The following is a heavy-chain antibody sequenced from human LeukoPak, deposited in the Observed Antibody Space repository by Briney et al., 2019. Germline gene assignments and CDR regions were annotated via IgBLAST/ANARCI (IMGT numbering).Heavy chain of an antibody. CDR1: GYTFTSYD. CDR2: MNPANNNA. Sequence: ASVKVSCKASGYTFTSYDINWVRQATGQGLEWMGWMNPANNNAGYALKFQGRVTFTRDPSINTAYMELSSLRSEDTAVYFCARGLGVGATNYFDSWGQGTLVTVSS. CDR3: ARGLGVGATNYFDS. J-gene: IGHJ4*02. V-gene: IGHV1-8*01. D-gene: IGHD1-26*01.